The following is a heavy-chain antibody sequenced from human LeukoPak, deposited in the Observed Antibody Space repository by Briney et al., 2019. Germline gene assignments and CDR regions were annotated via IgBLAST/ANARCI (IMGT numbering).Heavy chain of an antibody. J-gene: IGHJ4*02. CDR3: AKGVVVPAAISWDVGDFDY. D-gene: IGHD2-2*02. CDR1: GFTFRTYD. V-gene: IGHV3-13*01. CDR2: IGTAGDT. Sequence: GGSLRLSCAAPGFTFRTYDFHWVRQVKGIGLEWVSGIGTAGDTYYADSVKGRFTISRDNSKNTLYLQMSSLRAEDTAVYYCAKGVVVPAAISWDVGDFDYWGQGTLVTVSS.